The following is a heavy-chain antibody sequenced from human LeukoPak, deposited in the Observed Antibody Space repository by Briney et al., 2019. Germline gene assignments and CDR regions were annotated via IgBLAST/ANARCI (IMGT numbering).Heavy chain of an antibody. CDR3: ARDFSNTGYSSGWYFVDYFDY. V-gene: IGHV3-48*03. CDR1: GFTFSSYE. Sequence: GGSLRLSCAASGFTFSSYEMNWVRQAPGKGLEWVSYISSSGSTMYYADSVKGRFTISRDNAKNSLYLQMNSLRAEDTAVYYCARDFSNTGYSSGWYFVDYFDYWGQGTLVTVSS. D-gene: IGHD6-19*01. CDR2: ISSSGSTM. J-gene: IGHJ4*02.